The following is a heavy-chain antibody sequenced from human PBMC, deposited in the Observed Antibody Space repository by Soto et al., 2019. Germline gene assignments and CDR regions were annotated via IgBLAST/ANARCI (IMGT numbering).Heavy chain of an antibody. V-gene: IGHV3-7*01. CDR2: IKHDGSEK. CDR3: VRLRGTANFDY. J-gene: IGHJ4*02. Sequence: EVQLVESGGGVVQPGGSLRLSCAASGFTFSGYWMSWVRQAPGKGLESVANIKHDGSEKNYVDSVKGRFASSRDNTQNSLSLQMNSLRAEDTAVYYCVRLRGTANFDYWGQGTLVTVSS. CDR1: GFTFSGYW. D-gene: IGHD3-16*01.